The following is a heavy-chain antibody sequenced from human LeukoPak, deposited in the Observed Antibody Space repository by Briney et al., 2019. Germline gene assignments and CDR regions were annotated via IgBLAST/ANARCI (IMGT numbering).Heavy chain of an antibody. J-gene: IGHJ4*02. V-gene: IGHV4-34*01. Sequence: SETLSLTCAVSGASYNAYYWSWIRQPPGKGLEWIGDIDHRGTATYNPSLKSRLSISADASKNQFSLKLNSVTDADTAVYYCAVGITILGVAASFDSWGQGNLVIVSS. CDR1: GASYNAYY. CDR3: AVGITILGVAASFDS. D-gene: IGHD3-3*01. CDR2: IDHRGTA.